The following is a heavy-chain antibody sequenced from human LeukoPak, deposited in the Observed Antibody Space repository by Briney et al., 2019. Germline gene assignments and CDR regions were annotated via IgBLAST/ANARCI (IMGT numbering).Heavy chain of an antibody. V-gene: IGHV3-23*01. CDR2: ISGSGGST. J-gene: IGHJ6*02. CDR1: GFTFSSYA. Sequence: AGGSLRLSCAASGFTFSSYAMSWVRQAPGKGLEWVSAISGSGGSTYYADSVKGRFTISRDNSKNTLYLQMNSLRAEDTAVYYCAKGLYCSSTSCYTGRGYYYYYYGMDVWGQGTTVTVSS. CDR3: AKGLYCSSTSCYTGRGYYYYYYGMDV. D-gene: IGHD2-2*02.